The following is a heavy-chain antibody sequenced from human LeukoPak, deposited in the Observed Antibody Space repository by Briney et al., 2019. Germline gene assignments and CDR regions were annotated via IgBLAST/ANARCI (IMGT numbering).Heavy chain of an antibody. Sequence: APLSLPCTVSGYSISSGYYWGWIRQPPGKGQEWIGSIYHSGSTYYNPSLTSRVTISVDTSKNQFSLKLSSVTAADTAVYYCARVDQLLYYYFDYWGQGTLVTVSS. CDR3: ARVDQLLYYYFDY. V-gene: IGHV4-38-2*02. CDR2: IYHSGST. D-gene: IGHD2-2*02. J-gene: IGHJ4*02. CDR1: GYSISSGYY.